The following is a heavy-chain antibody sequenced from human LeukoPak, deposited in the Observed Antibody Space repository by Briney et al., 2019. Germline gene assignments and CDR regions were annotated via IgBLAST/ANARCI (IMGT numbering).Heavy chain of an antibody. CDR3: AKDAYYGTGSYYIRRGLSGIDV. CDR2: ISYDGSNK. CDR1: GFTFSSYG. D-gene: IGHD3-10*01. Sequence: GGSLRLSCAASGFTFSSYGMHWVRQAPGKGLEWVAVISYDGSNKYYADSVKGRFTISRDNSKNTLYLQMNSLRAEDTAVYYCAKDAYYGTGSYYIRRGLSGIDVWGKGTTVTVSS. V-gene: IGHV3-30*18. J-gene: IGHJ6*04.